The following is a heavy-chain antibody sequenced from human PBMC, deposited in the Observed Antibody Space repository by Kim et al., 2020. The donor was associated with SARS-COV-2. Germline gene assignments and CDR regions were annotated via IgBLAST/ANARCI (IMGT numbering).Heavy chain of an antibody. J-gene: IGHJ3*02. V-gene: IGHV1-18*01. D-gene: IGHD6-19*01. CDR2: ISAYNGNT. CDR1: GYTFTSYG. CDR3: ARRSSGWYGRDAFDI. Sequence: ASVKVSCKASGYTFTSYGISWVRQAPGQGLEWMGWISAYNGNTNYAQKLQGRVTMTTDTSTSTAYMELRSLRSDDTAVYYCARRSSGWYGRDAFDIWGQGTMVTVSS.